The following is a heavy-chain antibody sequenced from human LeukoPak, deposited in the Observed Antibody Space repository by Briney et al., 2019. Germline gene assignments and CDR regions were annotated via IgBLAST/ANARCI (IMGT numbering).Heavy chain of an antibody. J-gene: IGHJ4*02. D-gene: IGHD3-3*01. V-gene: IGHV4-30-2*01. CDR3: ARAHYDFWSGYYCFDY. CDR1: GGSISSGGYS. CDR2: IYHSGST. Sequence: PSEALSLTCAVSGGSISSGGYSWSWIRQPPGKGLEWIGYIYHSGSTYYNPSLKSRVTISVDRSKNQFSLKLSSVTAADTAVYYCARAHYDFWSGYYCFDYWGQGTLVTVSS.